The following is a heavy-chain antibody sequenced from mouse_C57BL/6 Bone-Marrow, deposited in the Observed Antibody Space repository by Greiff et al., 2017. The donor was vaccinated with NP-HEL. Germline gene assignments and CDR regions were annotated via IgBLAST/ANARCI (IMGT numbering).Heavy chain of an antibody. CDR1: GFSLTSYG. CDR3: ARIGNYGAMDY. D-gene: IGHD2-1*01. V-gene: IGHV2-2*01. CDR2: IWSGGST. Sequence: VMLVESGPGLVQPSQCLSITCTVSGFSLTSYGVHWVRQSPGKGLEWLGVIWSGGSTDYYEAFIPRLSIRKENSKSQAFYKTNSLHADYTAIYYCARIGNYGAMDYWCQGTSVTVSS. J-gene: IGHJ4*01.